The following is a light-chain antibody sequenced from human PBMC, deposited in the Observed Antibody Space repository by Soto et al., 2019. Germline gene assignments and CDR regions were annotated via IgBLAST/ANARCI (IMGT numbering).Light chain of an antibody. Sequence: EIVLTQSPGTLSLSPGERATLSCRASQSVSTSYLAWYQQKPGQAPRLLIYGASSRATGIPDRFSGSGSVANFTLTISKLEPADFAVYYCQQYGSVPLTFGGGTKVEIK. CDR2: GAS. CDR1: QSVSTSY. V-gene: IGKV3-20*01. CDR3: QQYGSVPLT. J-gene: IGKJ4*01.